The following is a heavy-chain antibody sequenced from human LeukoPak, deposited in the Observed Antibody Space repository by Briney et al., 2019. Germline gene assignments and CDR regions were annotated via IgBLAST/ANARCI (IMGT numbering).Heavy chain of an antibody. J-gene: IGHJ4*02. Sequence: GGSLRLSCAASGFTFSSYAMSWVRQAPGKGLEWVSTISGSGNSTYYADSVKGRFTISRDNSKNTLYLQMNSLRAEDTAVYYCAKQVWYSSSWYSDYWGQGTLVTVSS. CDR2: ISGSGNST. CDR1: GFTFSSYA. D-gene: IGHD6-13*01. CDR3: AKQVWYSSSWYSDY. V-gene: IGHV3-23*01.